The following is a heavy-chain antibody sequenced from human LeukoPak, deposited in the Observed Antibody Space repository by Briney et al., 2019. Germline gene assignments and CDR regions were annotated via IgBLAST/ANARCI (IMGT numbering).Heavy chain of an antibody. V-gene: IGHV4-59*01. Sequence: SETLSLTCTVSGGSISSYYWSWIRQPPGKGLEWIGYIYYSGSTNYNPSLKSRVTISVDTSKNQFSLKPSSVTAADTAVYYCARGNSPYSSSWYRWFDPWGQGTLVTVSS. CDR2: IYYSGST. CDR1: GGSISSYY. J-gene: IGHJ5*02. CDR3: ARGNSPYSSSWYRWFDP. D-gene: IGHD6-13*01.